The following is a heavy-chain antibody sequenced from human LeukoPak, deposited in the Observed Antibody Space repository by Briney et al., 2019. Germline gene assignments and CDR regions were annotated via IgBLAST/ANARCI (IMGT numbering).Heavy chain of an antibody. D-gene: IGHD3-10*01. V-gene: IGHV1-18*01. J-gene: IGHJ5*02. CDR2: ISAYNGNT. CDR1: GYTFTSYS. CDR3: ARVMGLLGEGRWFDP. Sequence: ASVKVSCKASGYTFTSYSISWVRQAPGQGLEWMGWISAYNGNTNYAQKLQGRVTMTTDTSTSTAYMELGSLRSDDTAVYYCARVMGLLGEGRWFDPWGQGTLVTVSS.